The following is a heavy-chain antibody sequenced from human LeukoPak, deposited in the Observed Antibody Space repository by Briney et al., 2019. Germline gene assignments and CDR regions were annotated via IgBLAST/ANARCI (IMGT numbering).Heavy chain of an antibody. V-gene: IGHV4-4*07. J-gene: IGHJ4*02. CDR3: ASHCSSTSCYGSDY. CDR2: IYTSGST. CDR1: GGSISSYY. Sequence: PSETLSLTCTVSGGSISSYYWSWIRQPAGKGLEWIGRIYTSGSTNHNPSLKSRVTMSVDTSKNQFSLKLSSVTAADTAVYYCASHCSSTSCYGSDYWGQGTLVTVSS. D-gene: IGHD2-2*01.